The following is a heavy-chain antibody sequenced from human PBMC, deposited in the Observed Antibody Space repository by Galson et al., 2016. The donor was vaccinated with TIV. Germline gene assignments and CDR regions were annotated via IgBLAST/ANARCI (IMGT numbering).Heavy chain of an antibody. D-gene: IGHD5-18*01. J-gene: IGHJ4*02. CDR2: IGGSGGSP. V-gene: IGHV3-23*01. CDR3: AKDRQWIPSTLDH. Sequence: CAASGFTFGSYAMNWVRQAPGKGLEWVSSIGGSGGSPYYADSVKGRFTISSDSSKNTVFLQMNSLRAEDTAIYYCAKDRQWIPSTLDHWGQGTLVTVSS. CDR1: GFTFGSYA.